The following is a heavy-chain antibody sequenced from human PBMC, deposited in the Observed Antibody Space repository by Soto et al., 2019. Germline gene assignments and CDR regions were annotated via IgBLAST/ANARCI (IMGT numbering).Heavy chain of an antibody. CDR2: ISSSSSYI. Sequence: EVQLVESGGGLVKPGGSLRLSCAASGFTFSSYSMNWVRQAPGKGLEWVSSISSSSSYICYADSVKGRFTISRDNAKNSLYLQMNSLRAEDTAVYYCARVYGYCTNGICSGYYMDVWGKGTTVTVSS. CDR1: GFTFSSYS. J-gene: IGHJ6*03. V-gene: IGHV3-21*01. D-gene: IGHD2-8*01. CDR3: ARVYGYCTNGICSGYYMDV.